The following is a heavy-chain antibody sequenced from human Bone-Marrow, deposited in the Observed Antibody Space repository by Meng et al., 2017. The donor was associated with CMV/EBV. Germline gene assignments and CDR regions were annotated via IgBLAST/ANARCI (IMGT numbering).Heavy chain of an antibody. D-gene: IGHD2-2*01. CDR2: ISSSGSTI. V-gene: IGHV3-48*03. J-gene: IGHJ3*02. Sequence: GESLKISCAASGFTFSSYEMNWVRQAPGKGLEWVSYISSSGSTIYYADSVKGRFTISRDNAKNSLYLQMNSLRAEDTAVYYCARFEVVPAARSRAFAIWGQGTMVTVSS. CDR1: GFTFSSYE. CDR3: ARFEVVPAARSRAFAI.